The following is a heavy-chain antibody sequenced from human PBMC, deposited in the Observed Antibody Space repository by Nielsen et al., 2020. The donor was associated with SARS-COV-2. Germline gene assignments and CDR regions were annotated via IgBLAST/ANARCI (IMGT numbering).Heavy chain of an antibody. Sequence: ASVKVSCKASGYTFTGYYMHWVRQAPGQGLQWMGWLNPNSGGTNYAQKLQGRVTMTTDTSTSTAYMELRSLRSDDTAVYYCARAGPGYCSGGSCYPLYWGQGTLVTVSS. J-gene: IGHJ4*02. V-gene: IGHV1-2*02. CDR2: LNPNSGGT. D-gene: IGHD2-15*01. CDR3: ARAGPGYCSGGSCYPLY. CDR1: GYTFTGYY.